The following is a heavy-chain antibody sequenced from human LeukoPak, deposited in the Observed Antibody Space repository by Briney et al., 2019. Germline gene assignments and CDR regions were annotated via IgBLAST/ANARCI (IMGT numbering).Heavy chain of an antibody. J-gene: IGHJ4*02. CDR2: IYYSGST. CDR1: GGSISSYY. CDR3: ARSRGYSSSWWYYFDY. D-gene: IGHD6-13*01. V-gene: IGHV4-59*01. Sequence: SETLSLTCTVSGGSISSYYWSWIRQPPGKGLEWIGYIYYSGSTNYNPSLKSRVTISVDTPKNQFSLKLSSVTAADTAVYYCARSRGYSSSWWYYFDYWGQGTLVTVSS.